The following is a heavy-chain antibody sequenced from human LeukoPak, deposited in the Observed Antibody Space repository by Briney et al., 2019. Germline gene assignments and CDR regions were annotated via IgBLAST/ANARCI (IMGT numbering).Heavy chain of an antibody. J-gene: IGHJ3*02. Sequence: GGSLRLPCAASGFTFSSYAMSWVRQAPGKGLEWVSAISDSGPSTYYADSVKGRFTISRDNSKNTLYLQMNSLRAEDTAVYYCARDYYDSSGYPGLDAFDIWGQGTMVTVSS. V-gene: IGHV3-23*01. CDR2: ISDSGPST. CDR3: ARDYYDSSGYPGLDAFDI. D-gene: IGHD3-22*01. CDR1: GFTFSSYA.